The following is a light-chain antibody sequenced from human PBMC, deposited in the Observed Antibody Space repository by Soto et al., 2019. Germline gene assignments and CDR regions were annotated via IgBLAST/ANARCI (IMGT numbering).Light chain of an antibody. V-gene: IGLV2-14*01. Sequence: QSVLTQPASVSGSPGQSITISCTGTSSDIGGDDYVSWYQQHPGKAPRLIIYEVTYRPSGVSTRFSGSKSGNTASLTISGLQAEDEADYFCNSYTTIGTLVFGGGTKLTVL. J-gene: IGLJ3*02. CDR1: SSDIGGDDY. CDR2: EVT. CDR3: NSYTTIGTLV.